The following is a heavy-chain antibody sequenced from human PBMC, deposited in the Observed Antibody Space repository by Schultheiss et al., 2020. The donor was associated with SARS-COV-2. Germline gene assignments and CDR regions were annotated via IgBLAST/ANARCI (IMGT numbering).Heavy chain of an antibody. D-gene: IGHD6-6*01. J-gene: IGHJ4*02. CDR2: INWNGGST. V-gene: IGHV3-20*04. Sequence: GGSLRLSCAASGFTFDDYGMSWVRQAPGKGLEWVSGINWNGGSTGYADSLKGRLTISRDNTKNFLYLQMNSLRAEDTAVYYCATLAPRPPYFFDYWGQGTLVTVSS. CDR3: ATLAPRPPYFFDY. CDR1: GFTFDDYG.